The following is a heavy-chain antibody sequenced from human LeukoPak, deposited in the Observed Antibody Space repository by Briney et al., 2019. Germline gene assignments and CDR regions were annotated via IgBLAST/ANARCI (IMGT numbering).Heavy chain of an antibody. Sequence: PGGSHRLSCGASGFTSTNYAMSWVRQAPGKGLEWVSGITGVGSTYYADSVKGRFTISRDNSKNMLYLQMNSLRAEDTALHYCAKVNLGGSYDDAFDICGQGTMVTVSS. CDR2: ITGVGST. CDR1: GFTSTNYA. D-gene: IGHD1-26*01. CDR3: AKVNLGGSYDDAFDI. V-gene: IGHV3-23*01. J-gene: IGHJ3*02.